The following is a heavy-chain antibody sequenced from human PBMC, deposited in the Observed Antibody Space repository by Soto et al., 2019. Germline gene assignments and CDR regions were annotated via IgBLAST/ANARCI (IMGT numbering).Heavy chain of an antibody. D-gene: IGHD3-22*01. CDR1: GYSFTSYW. Sequence: GESLKISCKGSGYSFTSYWISWVRQMPGKGLEWMGRIDPSDSYTNYSPSFQGHVTISADKSISTAYLQWSSLKASDTAMYYCAGPTDYYDQEYGMDVWGQGTTVTVSS. J-gene: IGHJ6*02. CDR3: AGPTDYYDQEYGMDV. V-gene: IGHV5-10-1*01. CDR2: IDPSDSYT.